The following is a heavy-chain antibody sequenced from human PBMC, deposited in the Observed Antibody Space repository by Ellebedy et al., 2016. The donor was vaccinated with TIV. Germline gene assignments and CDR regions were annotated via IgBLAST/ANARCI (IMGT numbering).Heavy chain of an antibody. CDR1: GGSISSSSYY. D-gene: IGHD5-12*01. CDR3: ARAVGYSVDY. V-gene: IGHV4-61*01. CDR2: IYYSGST. J-gene: IGHJ4*02. Sequence: SETLSLTXTVSGGSISSSSYYWSWIRQPPGKGLEWIGYIYYSGSTNYNPSLKSRVTISVDTSKNQFSLKLSSVTAADTAVYYCARAVGYSVDYWGQGTLVTVSS.